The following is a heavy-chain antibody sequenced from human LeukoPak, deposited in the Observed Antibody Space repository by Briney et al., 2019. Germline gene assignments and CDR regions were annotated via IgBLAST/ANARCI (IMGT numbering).Heavy chain of an antibody. D-gene: IGHD6-13*01. CDR1: GGSFSGYY. CDR3: ARGSIAAAGTSWFDP. V-gene: IGHV4-34*01. CDR2: INHSGST. J-gene: IGHJ5*02. Sequence: SETLSLTCAVYGGSFSGYYWSWIRQPPGKGLEWIGEINHSGSTNYNPSLKSRVTISVDTSKNQFSLKLSSATAADTAVYYCARGSIAAAGTSWFDPWGQGTLVTVSS.